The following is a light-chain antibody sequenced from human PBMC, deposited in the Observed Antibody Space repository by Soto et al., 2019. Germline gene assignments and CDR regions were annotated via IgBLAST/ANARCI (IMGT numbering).Light chain of an antibody. CDR1: QDLNDN. J-gene: IGKJ4*01. V-gene: IGKV3-15*01. Sequence: DILMTQSPATVSVSPGESVTFSCRANQDLNDNLAWYQQFPGQAPRLLIYDASARATNIPARFRGSGSGTDFSLTITSLQSEDVAVYYCQQYRGWPLSFGGGTKVEIK. CDR2: DAS. CDR3: QQYRGWPLS.